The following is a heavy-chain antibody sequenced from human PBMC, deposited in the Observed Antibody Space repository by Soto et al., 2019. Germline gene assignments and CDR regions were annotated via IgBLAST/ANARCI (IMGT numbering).Heavy chain of an antibody. CDR2: IKQDGSEK. V-gene: IGHV3-7*01. CDR3: VMRFGELCILAFAI. Sequence: GGSLRLSCAASGFTFSSYWMSWVRQAPGKGLEWVANIKQDGSEKYYVDSVKGRFTISRDNAKNSLYLQMNSLRAEDTAVYYCVMRFGELCILAFAICGQGSMVPVSS. J-gene: IGHJ3*02. D-gene: IGHD3-10*01. CDR1: GFTFSSYW.